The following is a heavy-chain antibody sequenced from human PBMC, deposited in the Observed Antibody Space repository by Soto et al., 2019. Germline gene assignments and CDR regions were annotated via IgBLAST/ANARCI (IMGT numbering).Heavy chain of an antibody. D-gene: IGHD6-19*01. J-gene: IGHJ1*01. Sequence: SETLSLTCTVSGGSISSGGYYWSWIRQHPGKGLEWIGYIYYSGSTYYNPSLKSRVTISVDTSKNQFSLKLSSVTAADTAVYYCARSASDEDSSGWYFPEYFQHWGQGTLVTVSS. V-gene: IGHV4-31*03. CDR3: ARSASDEDSSGWYFPEYFQH. CDR2: IYYSGST. CDR1: GGSISSGGYY.